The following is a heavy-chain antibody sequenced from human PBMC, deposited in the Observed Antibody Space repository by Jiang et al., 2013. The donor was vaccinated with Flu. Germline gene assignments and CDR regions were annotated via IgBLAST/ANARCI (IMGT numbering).Heavy chain of an antibody. V-gene: IGHV1-2*06. CDR1: GYTFTGYY. D-gene: IGHD1-1*01. CDR3: ATRPFHSWKGGPDDSMDV. CDR2: INPNSGGT. Sequence: GAEVKKPGASVKVSCKASGYTFTGYYMHWVRQAPGQGLEWMGRINPNSGGTNYAQKFQGRVTMTRDTSISTAYMELSRLRSDDTAVYYCATRPFHSWKGGPDDSMDVWGQGTTVTVSS. J-gene: IGHJ6*02.